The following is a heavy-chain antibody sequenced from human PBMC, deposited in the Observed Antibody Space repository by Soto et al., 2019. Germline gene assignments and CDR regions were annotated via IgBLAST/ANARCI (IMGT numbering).Heavy chain of an antibody. Sequence: ASVKVSCKASGGTFSSYAISWVRQAPGQGLEWMGGIIPIFGTANYAQKFQGRVTITADESTSTAYMELSSLRSEDTAVYYCARPLKGWFDPWGQGTLVTVSS. CDR3: ARPLKGWFDP. V-gene: IGHV1-69*13. CDR2: IIPIFGTA. J-gene: IGHJ5*02. CDR1: GGTFSSYA.